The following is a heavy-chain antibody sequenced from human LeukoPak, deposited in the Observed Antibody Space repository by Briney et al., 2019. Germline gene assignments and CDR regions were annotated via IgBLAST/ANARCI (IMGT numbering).Heavy chain of an antibody. Sequence: GASVKVSCKVSGYTLTELSMHWVRQAPGKGLEWMGGFDPEDGETIYAQKFQGRVTMTGDTSTDTAYMELSSLRSEDTAVYYCATAHTIFIPTYYYYGMDVWGQGTTVTVSS. J-gene: IGHJ6*02. D-gene: IGHD3-3*01. V-gene: IGHV1-24*01. CDR3: ATAHTIFIPTYYYYGMDV. CDR2: FDPEDGET. CDR1: GYTLTELS.